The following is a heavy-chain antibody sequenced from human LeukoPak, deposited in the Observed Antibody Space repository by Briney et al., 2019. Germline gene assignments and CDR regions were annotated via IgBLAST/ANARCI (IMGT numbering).Heavy chain of an antibody. Sequence: ASVKVSCKASGGTFSSYAISWVRHAPGQGLEWMGIINPSGGSTTYAQKFQGRVTMTRDTSTSTVYMELSSLRSEDTAVYYCARGYGDYAYWGQGTLVTVSS. D-gene: IGHD4-17*01. CDR3: ARGYGDYAY. V-gene: IGHV1-46*01. CDR2: INPSGGST. CDR1: GGTFSSYA. J-gene: IGHJ4*02.